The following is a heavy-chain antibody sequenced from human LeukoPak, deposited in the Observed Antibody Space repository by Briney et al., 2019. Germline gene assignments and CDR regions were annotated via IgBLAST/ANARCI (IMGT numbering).Heavy chain of an antibody. CDR3: AKPHFYDSSGYYFDFG. D-gene: IGHD3-22*01. CDR2: MSYDGSNK. J-gene: IGHJ4*02. V-gene: IGHV3-30*18. CDR1: GFAFSTYG. Sequence: PGGSLRLSCAASGFAFSTYGMHWVRQAPGKGLEWVAVMSYDGSNKYYADSVKGRFTISRDNSENTLYPQMNSLRPEDTAVYYCAKPHFYDSSGYYFDFGWGQGTLVTVSS.